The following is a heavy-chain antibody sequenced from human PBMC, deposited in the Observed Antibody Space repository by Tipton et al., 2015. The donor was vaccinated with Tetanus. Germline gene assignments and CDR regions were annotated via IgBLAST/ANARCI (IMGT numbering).Heavy chain of an antibody. Sequence: SLRLSCVASGFIVSSHYMNWVRQAPGKGLEWVSVMYSGGDTYYVDSVKGRFSITRDNAKNTLYLQMNSLRVADTAVYYCVRDGGSGGWLAYWGQGTLVSVSS. J-gene: IGHJ4*02. D-gene: IGHD6-19*01. CDR1: GFIVSSHY. CDR2: MYSGGDT. V-gene: IGHV3-53*01. CDR3: VRDGGSGGWLAY.